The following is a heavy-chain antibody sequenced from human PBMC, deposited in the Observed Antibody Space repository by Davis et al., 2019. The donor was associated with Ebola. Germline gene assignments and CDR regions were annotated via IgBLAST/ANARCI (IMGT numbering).Heavy chain of an antibody. CDR2: IYYSGST. V-gene: IGHV4-59*01. CDR1: GDSISYYY. D-gene: IGHD6-13*01. CDR3: ARVRGFSREYYYGMDV. Sequence: MPSETLSLTCTVSGDSISYYYWNWIRQPPGKGLEWIGYIYYSGSTSYNPSLKSRVTISVDTSKNQSSLKLSSVTAADTAVYYCARVRGFSREYYYGMDVWGKGTTVTVSS. J-gene: IGHJ6*04.